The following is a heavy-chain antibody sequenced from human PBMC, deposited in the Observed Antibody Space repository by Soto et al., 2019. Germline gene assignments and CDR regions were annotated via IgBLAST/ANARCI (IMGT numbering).Heavy chain of an antibody. CDR2: ISGRGGTT. V-gene: IGHV3-23*01. J-gene: IGHJ4*02. D-gene: IGHD2-2*01. Sequence: GGSLRLSCAASGFTFNTYAMSWVRQAPGKGLEWVSGISGRGGTTYYADSVKGRFTMSRNNSKKTLYLQLNSLRAEDTALYYCATAQGCNNSGCRISYFDSWGQGTLVTVSS. CDR3: ATAQGCNNSGCRISYFDS. CDR1: GFTFNTYA.